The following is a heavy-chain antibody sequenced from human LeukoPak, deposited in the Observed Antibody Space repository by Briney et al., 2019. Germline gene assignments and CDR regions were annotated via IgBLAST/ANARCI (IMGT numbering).Heavy chain of an antibody. D-gene: IGHD2-2*02. J-gene: IGHJ4*02. V-gene: IGHV3-23*01. CDR3: ARGYCDRSTCYTSESHLDY. CDR1: GFTFSSYA. Sequence: GGSLRLSCAASGFTFSSYAMSWVRQAPGKGLEWVSAISGSGGSTYYADSVKGRFTISRDNSKNTLYLQMNSLRAEDTAIYYCARGYCDRSTCYTSESHLDYWGQGALVTVSS. CDR2: ISGSGGST.